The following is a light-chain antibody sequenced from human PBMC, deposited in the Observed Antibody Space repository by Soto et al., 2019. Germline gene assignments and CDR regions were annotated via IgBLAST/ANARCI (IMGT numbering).Light chain of an antibody. CDR2: KAS. CDR3: QQYNRYSPWA. CDR1: QSVSTL. J-gene: IGKJ1*01. V-gene: IGKV1-5*03. Sequence: DVQMTQSPSTLSASVGERVTITCRASQSVSTLLAWYQQKAGKAPKLLIYKASSLESGVPSRFSGSGSGTEFTLTISSLQPDDFATYFCQQYNRYSPWAFGQGTKVEI.